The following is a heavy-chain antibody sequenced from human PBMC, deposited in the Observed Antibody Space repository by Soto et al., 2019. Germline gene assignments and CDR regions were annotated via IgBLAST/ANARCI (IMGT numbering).Heavy chain of an antibody. CDR1: GFRFSDYG. J-gene: IGHJ3*01. D-gene: IGHD3-16*01. CDR2: ISAFNGNT. Sequence: GASVKVSCKASGFRFSDYGFDCLRQAPGQGLEWMGWISAFNGNTETAQGLQDRVTMTTDSSTTTAHMDLTNLTTDDTAIYYCARSYYLADAFDVWGQGTMVTVSS. V-gene: IGHV1-18*01. CDR3: ARSYYLADAFDV.